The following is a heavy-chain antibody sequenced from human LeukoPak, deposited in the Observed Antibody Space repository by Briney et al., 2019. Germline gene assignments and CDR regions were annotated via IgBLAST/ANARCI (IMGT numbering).Heavy chain of an antibody. J-gene: IGHJ4*02. Sequence: PSETLSLTCTVSGYSMNSGYYWGWIRPPPGKGLEWIGSIYHSGTTYYNPSLKSRVTMSVDTSKNQCTLKLTSVTAADTAVYYCARVGDFALKDWGQGTLVTVSS. CDR3: ARVGDFALKD. CDR2: IYHSGTT. D-gene: IGHD3-16*01. V-gene: IGHV4-38-2*02. CDR1: GYSMNSGYY.